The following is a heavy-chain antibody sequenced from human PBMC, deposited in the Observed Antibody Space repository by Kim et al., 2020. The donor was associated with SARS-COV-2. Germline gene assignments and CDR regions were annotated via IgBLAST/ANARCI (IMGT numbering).Heavy chain of an antibody. CDR2: INHSGST. V-gene: IGHV4-34*01. Sequence: SETLSLTCAVYGGSFSGYYWSWIRQPPGKGLEWIGEINHSGSTNYNPSLKSRVTISVDTSKNQFSLKLSSVTAADTAVYYCARGPGCSGGSCYPFDYWGQGTLVTVSS. J-gene: IGHJ4*02. CDR1: GGSFSGYY. D-gene: IGHD2-15*01. CDR3: ARGPGCSGGSCYPFDY.